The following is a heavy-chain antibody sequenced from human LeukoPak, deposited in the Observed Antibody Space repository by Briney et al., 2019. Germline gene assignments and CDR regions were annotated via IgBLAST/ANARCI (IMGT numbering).Heavy chain of an antibody. J-gene: IGHJ3*02. CDR2: INHSGST. CDR3: ARVGVAAPNAFDI. Sequence: SETLSLTCAVYGGSFSGYYWSWIRQPPGKGLEWIGEINHSGSTNYNPSLKSRVTISVDTPKNQFSLKLSSVTAADTAVYYCARVGVAAPNAFDIWGQGTMVTVSS. CDR1: GGSFSGYY. V-gene: IGHV4-34*01. D-gene: IGHD6-19*01.